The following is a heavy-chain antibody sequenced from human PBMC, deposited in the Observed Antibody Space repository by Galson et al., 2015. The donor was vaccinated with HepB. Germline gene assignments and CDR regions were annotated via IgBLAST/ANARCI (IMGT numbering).Heavy chain of an antibody. CDR3: VRPPLSRDRGYYFDY. CDR1: GYSFTNYW. J-gene: IGHJ4*02. CDR2: IYAGGSDT. Sequence: QSGAEVKKPGESLKISCKGSGYSFTNYWIGWVRQMPGKGLEWMGVIYAGGSDTRYSPSFQGQVTISADQSISTAYLQWSSLKASDTAMYYCVRPPLSRDRGYYFDYWGQGTLVTVSS. V-gene: IGHV5-51*01. D-gene: IGHD5-24*01.